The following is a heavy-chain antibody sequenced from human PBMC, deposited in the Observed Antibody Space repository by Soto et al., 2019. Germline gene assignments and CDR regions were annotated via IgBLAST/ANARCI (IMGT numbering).Heavy chain of an antibody. CDR2: ISSSSSTI. V-gene: IGHV3-48*01. CDR1: GFTFSSYS. CDR3: ARGENDILTGYLNWFDP. D-gene: IGHD3-9*01. Sequence: EVQLVESGGGLVQPGGSLRLSCAASGFTFSSYSMNWVRQAPGKGLEWVSFISSSSSTIFYADSRKGRFTISRDNAKNSLYLQMNSLRAEDTAMYYCARGENDILTGYLNWFDPWGQGTLVTVSS. J-gene: IGHJ5*02.